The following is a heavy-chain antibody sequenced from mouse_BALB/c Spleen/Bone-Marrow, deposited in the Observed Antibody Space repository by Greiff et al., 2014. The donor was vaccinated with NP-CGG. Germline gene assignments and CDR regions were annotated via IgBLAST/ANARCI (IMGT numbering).Heavy chain of an antibody. CDR2: INPSTGYT. CDR1: GYTFTSYW. J-gene: IGHJ3*01. CDR3: ARSATMIFAY. V-gene: IGHV1-7*01. D-gene: IGHD2-4*01. Sequence: QVQLQQSGAELAKPGASVKMSCKASGYTFTSYWMHWVKQRPGQGLEWIGYINPSTGYTEYNQKFKDKATLTADKSSSTAYMQLSSLTSEDSAFFYWARSATMIFAYWGQGTLVTVSA.